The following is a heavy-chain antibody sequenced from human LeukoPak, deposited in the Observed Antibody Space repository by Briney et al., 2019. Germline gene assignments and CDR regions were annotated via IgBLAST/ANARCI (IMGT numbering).Heavy chain of an antibody. V-gene: IGHV4-39*07. D-gene: IGHD4-23*01. CDR3: ASPNYGGNSV. J-gene: IGHJ4*02. CDR1: GGSISSRPYY. Sequence: SETLSLTCTVSGGSISSRPYYWGWVRQPPGKGLEWIGEINHSGSTNYNPSLKSRVTISVDTSKNQFSLKLSSVTAADTAVYYCASPNYGGNSVWGQGTLVTVSS. CDR2: INHSGST.